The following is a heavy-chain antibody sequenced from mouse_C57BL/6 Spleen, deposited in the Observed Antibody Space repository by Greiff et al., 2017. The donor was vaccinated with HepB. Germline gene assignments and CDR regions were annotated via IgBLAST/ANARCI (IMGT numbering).Heavy chain of an antibody. CDR3: ARSAGYYFDY. J-gene: IGHJ2*01. Sequence: VMLVESGAELVKPGASVKISCKASGYAFSSYWMNWVKQRPGKGLEWIGQIYPGDGDTNYNGKFKGKATLTADKSSSTAYMQLSSLTSEDSAVYFCARSAGYYFDYWGQGTTLTVSS. CDR2: IYPGDGDT. V-gene: IGHV1-80*01. CDR1: GYAFSSYW.